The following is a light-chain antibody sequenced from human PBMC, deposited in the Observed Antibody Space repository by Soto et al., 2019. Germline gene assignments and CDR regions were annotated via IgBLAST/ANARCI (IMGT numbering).Light chain of an antibody. CDR3: FSYTANDNWV. Sequence: QSALTQPHSVSGSPGQSVTISCTGTNSDVGRYNSVSWYQQLPGKAPKIIISAVRQRPSGVPDRFSGSKSGNTASLTISRLQADDEADYFCFSYTANDNWVFGGGTKLTVL. V-gene: IGLV2-11*01. CDR2: AVR. J-gene: IGLJ3*02. CDR1: NSDVGRYNS.